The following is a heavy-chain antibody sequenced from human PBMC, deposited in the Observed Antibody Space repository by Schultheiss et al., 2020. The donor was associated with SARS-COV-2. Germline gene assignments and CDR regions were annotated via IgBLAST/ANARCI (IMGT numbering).Heavy chain of an antibody. D-gene: IGHD2-8*01. J-gene: IGHJ6*02. CDR1: GYTFTGYY. CDR2: MNPNSGNT. Sequence: ASVKVSCKASGYTFTGYYMHWVRQAPGQGLEWMGWMNPNSGNTGYAQKFQGRVTITRDMSTSTVYMELSSLRAEDTAVYYCARDTLQMVYARVSRYYYGIDVWGQGTTVTGSS. V-gene: IGHV1-8*03. CDR3: ARDTLQMVYARVSRYYYGIDV.